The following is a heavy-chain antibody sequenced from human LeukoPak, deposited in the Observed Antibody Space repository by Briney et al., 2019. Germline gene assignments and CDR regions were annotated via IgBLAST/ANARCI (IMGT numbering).Heavy chain of an antibody. Sequence: ASVKVSCKASGYTFTSYAMHWVRQAPGQRLEWVGWINAGNGNTKYSQKFQGRVTITRDTSASTAYMGLSSLRSEDTAVYYCARASRIAWSNWFDPWGQGTLVTVSS. V-gene: IGHV1-3*01. CDR2: INAGNGNT. CDR1: GYTFTSYA. J-gene: IGHJ5*02. CDR3: ARASRIAWSNWFDP. D-gene: IGHD6-6*01.